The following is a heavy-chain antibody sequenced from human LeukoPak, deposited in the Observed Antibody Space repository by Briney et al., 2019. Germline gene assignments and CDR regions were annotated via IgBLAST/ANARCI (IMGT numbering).Heavy chain of an antibody. Sequence: GGSLRLSCAASGFTFSSYSMTWVRQAPGKGLEWVSYISSGSTTIYYADSVKGRFTISRDNAKNSLYLQMNSLRAEDTAVYYCARDNIRIQLKFDYWGQGTLVTVSS. V-gene: IGHV3-48*01. CDR3: ARDNIRIQLKFDY. CDR1: GFTFSSYS. D-gene: IGHD5-18*01. J-gene: IGHJ4*02. CDR2: ISSGSTTI.